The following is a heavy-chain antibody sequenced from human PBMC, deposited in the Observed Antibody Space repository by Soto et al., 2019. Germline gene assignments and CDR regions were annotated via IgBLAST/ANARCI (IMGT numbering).Heavy chain of an antibody. V-gene: IGHV3-30*18. CDR1: GFTFSSYG. CDR3: AKDQFPTYYYGSGSYDY. Sequence: GESLKISCAASGFTFSSYGMHWVRQAPGKGLEWVAVISYDGSNKYYADSVKGRFTISRDNSKNTLYLQMNSLRAEDTAVYYCAKDQFPTYYYGSGSYDYWGQGTLVTVSS. D-gene: IGHD3-10*01. CDR2: ISYDGSNK. J-gene: IGHJ4*02.